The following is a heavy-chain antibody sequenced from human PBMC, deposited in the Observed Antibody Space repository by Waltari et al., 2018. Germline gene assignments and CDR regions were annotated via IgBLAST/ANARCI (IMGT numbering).Heavy chain of an antibody. CDR2: TSNSGRTI. J-gene: IGHJ4*02. CDR1: GSRLGRYG. V-gene: IGHV3-48*04. D-gene: IGHD6-13*01. CDR3: ARDEPSAGTILDY. Sequence: EVQLVESGGGLVQRGGSVRLSGEASGSRLGRYGINWVGQAPGKGLEWVSYTSNSGRTIHFADSVKGRFAISRDNAKNSLYLQMNSLRAEDTAVYYCARDEPSAGTILDYWGRGTLVTVSS.